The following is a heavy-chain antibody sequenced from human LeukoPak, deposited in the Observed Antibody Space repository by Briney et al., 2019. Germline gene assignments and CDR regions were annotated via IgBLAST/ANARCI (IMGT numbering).Heavy chain of an antibody. CDR2: FDPEYGET. D-gene: IGHD3-9*01. Sequence: ASVKVSCKVSGYTLTELSMHWVGQAPGKGLEGMGGFDPEYGETIYAQKLQGRVTMTEDTSTDTAYMELSSLRSEDTAVYCCATVPNLRYFDWLLSSFDYWGRGILVTVSS. CDR1: GYTLTELS. J-gene: IGHJ4*02. V-gene: IGHV1-24*01. CDR3: ATVPNLRYFDWLLSSFDY.